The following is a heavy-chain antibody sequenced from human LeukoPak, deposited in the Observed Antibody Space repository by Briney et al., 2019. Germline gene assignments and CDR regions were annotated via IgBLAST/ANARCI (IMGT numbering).Heavy chain of an antibody. Sequence: GRSLTLSCPPSGLTFGRSGMHWVRQPPGKGLEWVPFISDDGSNKYYADSLKGRFTISRDNSKNTLYLQMNSLRAEDTAVYYCARGGAWIQLWFSLDYWGQGTLVTVSS. CDR2: ISDDGSNK. J-gene: IGHJ4*02. CDR1: GLTFGRSG. V-gene: IGHV3-30*03. CDR3: ARGGAWIQLWFSLDY. D-gene: IGHD5-18*01.